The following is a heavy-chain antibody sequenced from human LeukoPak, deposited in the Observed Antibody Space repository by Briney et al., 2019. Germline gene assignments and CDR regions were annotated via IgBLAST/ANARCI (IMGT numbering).Heavy chain of an antibody. CDR1: GFTFSSYG. Sequence: GGSLRLSCAASGFTFSSYGMHWVRQAPGKGLEWVAFIRYDGSNKYYADSVKGRFTISRDNSKNTLYLQTNSLRAEDTAVYYCAKDRALRATTFDYWGQGTLVTVSS. J-gene: IGHJ4*02. CDR3: AKDRALRATTFDY. V-gene: IGHV3-30*02. D-gene: IGHD1-26*01. CDR2: IRYDGSNK.